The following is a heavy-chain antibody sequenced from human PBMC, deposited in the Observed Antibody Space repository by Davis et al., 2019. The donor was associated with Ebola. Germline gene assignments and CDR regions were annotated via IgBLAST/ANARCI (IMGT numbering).Heavy chain of an antibody. V-gene: IGHV1-3*01. CDR1: GYTFTNYA. CDR2: INRGDGNT. CDR3: ARGSPTYYYGSGSYEGGWFDP. J-gene: IGHJ5*02. D-gene: IGHD3-10*01. Sequence: ASVKVSCKASGYTFTNYAIHWVRQAPGQRLEWMGWINRGDGNTKYSQKFQGRVTITADKSTSTAYMELSSLRSEDTAVYYCARGSPTYYYGSGSYEGGWFDPWGQGTLVTVSS.